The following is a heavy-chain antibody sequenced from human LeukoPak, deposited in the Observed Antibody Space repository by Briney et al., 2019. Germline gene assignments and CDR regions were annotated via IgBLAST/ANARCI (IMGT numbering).Heavy chain of an antibody. J-gene: IGHJ4*02. V-gene: IGHV3-53*05. CDR1: GFTVSSNY. D-gene: IGHD3-22*01. CDR3: AGDHYYYNSRGYSSFLKRGEYFDY. Sequence: GGSLRLSCAASGFTVSSNYMSWVRQAPGKGLEWVSVIYSGGSTYYADSVKGRITISRDNSKNMLYLQMSSLRAEDTAVYYCAGDHYYYNSRGYSSFLKRGEYFDYWGQGTLVTVSS. CDR2: IYSGGST.